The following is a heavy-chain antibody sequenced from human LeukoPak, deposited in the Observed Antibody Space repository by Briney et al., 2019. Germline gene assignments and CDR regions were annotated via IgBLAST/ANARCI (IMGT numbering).Heavy chain of an antibody. CDR3: ARWRGTFDLGGKNFDY. V-gene: IGHV3-23*01. CDR2: ISGSGGST. Sequence: PGGSLRLSCAASGFTFSSYAMSWVRQAPGKGLEWVSAISGSGGSTYYADSVKGRFTISRDNAKNSLYLQMNSLRAEDTAVYYCARWRGTFDLGGKNFDYWGQGTLVTVSS. D-gene: IGHD3-16*01. J-gene: IGHJ4*02. CDR1: GFTFSSYA.